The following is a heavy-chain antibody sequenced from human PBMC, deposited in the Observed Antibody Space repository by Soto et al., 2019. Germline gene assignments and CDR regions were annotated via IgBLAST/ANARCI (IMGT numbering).Heavy chain of an antibody. D-gene: IGHD6-6*01. Sequence: QLQLQESGPGLVKPSETLSLTCTVSGGSISSSSYYWGWIRQPPGKGLEWIGSIYYSGSTYYNPSLKSRVTISVDTSKNQFSLKLSSVTAADRAVYYCARQRAARAYPRNWFDPWGQGTLVTVSS. V-gene: IGHV4-39*01. CDR2: IYYSGST. CDR3: ARQRAARAYPRNWFDP. J-gene: IGHJ5*02. CDR1: GGSISSSSYY.